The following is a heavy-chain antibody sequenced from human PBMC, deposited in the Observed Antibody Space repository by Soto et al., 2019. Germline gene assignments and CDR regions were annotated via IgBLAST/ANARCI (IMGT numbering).Heavy chain of an antibody. J-gene: IGHJ3*02. CDR1: GSTFSSYW. CDR2: IKQDGSEK. D-gene: IGHD3-10*01. V-gene: IGHV3-7*03. CDR3: ARERRITHAFDI. Sequence: GGSLRLSCAASGSTFSSYWMSWVRQAPGKGLEWVANIKQDGSEKYYVDSVKGRFTISRDNAKNSLYLQMNSLRAEDTAVYYCARERRITHAFDIWGQGTMVTVSS.